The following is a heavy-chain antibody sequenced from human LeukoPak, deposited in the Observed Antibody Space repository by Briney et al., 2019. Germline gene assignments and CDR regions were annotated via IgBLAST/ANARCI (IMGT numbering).Heavy chain of an antibody. D-gene: IGHD5-24*01. CDR2: VYSGGSP. CDR3: RTSRGWQELDY. Sequence: PGGSLRLSCAASGITVRTSFMSWVRQAPGKGLEWVSVVYSGGSPYYADSVKGRFTISRDISKNTVDLQMNSLRAEDTAVYYCRTSRGWQELDYWGQGTLVTVSS. J-gene: IGHJ4*02. CDR1: GITVRTSF. V-gene: IGHV3-66*01.